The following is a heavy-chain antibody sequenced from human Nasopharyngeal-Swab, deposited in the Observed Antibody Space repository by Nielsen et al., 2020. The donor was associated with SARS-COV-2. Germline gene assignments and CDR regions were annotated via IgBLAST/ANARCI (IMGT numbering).Heavy chain of an antibody. Sequence: GESLKISCAASGFTFSSYSMNWVRQAPGKGLEWVSYISSSSSTIYYADSVKGRFTISRNNAKNSLYLQMNSLRDEDTAVYYFARGITGTRRPDAFDIWGQGTMVTVSS. CDR2: ISSSSSTI. D-gene: IGHD1-20*01. CDR1: GFTFSSYS. CDR3: ARGITGTRRPDAFDI. J-gene: IGHJ3*02. V-gene: IGHV3-48*02.